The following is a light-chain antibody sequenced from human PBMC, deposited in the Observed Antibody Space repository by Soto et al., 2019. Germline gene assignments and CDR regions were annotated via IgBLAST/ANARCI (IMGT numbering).Light chain of an antibody. V-gene: IGKV3-20*01. CDR3: QQYGGSPRT. Sequence: EIVLTHSPGTLSLSPCEGATLSSSASQSISSNFLAWYQQKRGQAPRLLIHGASSRATGIPDRFSGSGSGTDFTLTITRLEPEDFAVYYCQQYGGSPRTFGQGTKVDIK. CDR1: QSISSNF. CDR2: GAS. J-gene: IGKJ1*01.